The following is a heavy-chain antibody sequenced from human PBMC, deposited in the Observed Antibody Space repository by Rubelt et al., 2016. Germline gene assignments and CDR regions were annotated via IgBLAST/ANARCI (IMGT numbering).Heavy chain of an antibody. D-gene: IGHD2-2*01. CDR3: VAETYATGCCHFDY. J-gene: IGHJ4*02. CDR1: GFAFSTSA. CDR2: IIVGSGNT. V-gene: IGHV1-58*02. Sequence: QMQLVLSGPEVKKPGTSLMISCKASGFAFSTSAIQWVRQAPGQRLEWIGWIIVGSGNTNYAQNFPDRVTITRDMSTRTAYLELGSLRAEDTAVYYCVAETYATGCCHFDYWGQGTLVTVSS.